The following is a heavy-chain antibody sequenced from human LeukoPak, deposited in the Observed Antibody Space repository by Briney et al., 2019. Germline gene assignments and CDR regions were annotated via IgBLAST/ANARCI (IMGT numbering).Heavy chain of an antibody. CDR2: IDDSGSA. V-gene: IGHV4-38-2*02. J-gene: IGHJ4*02. D-gene: IGHD2-2*01. CDR3: ARVCSSTSCYFY. CDR1: GYSISSGYY. Sequence: SEXLSLTCTVSGYSISSGYYWGWIRQPTGKGREWIGSIDDSGSAYYNPSLKSRVTISVATSKNQFSLKLSSVTAADTAVYYCARVCSSTSCYFYWGQGTLVTVSS.